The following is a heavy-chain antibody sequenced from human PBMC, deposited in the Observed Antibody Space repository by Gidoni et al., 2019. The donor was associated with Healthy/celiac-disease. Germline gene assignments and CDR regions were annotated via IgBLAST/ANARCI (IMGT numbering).Heavy chain of an antibody. CDR2: IRSKAYGGTT. CDR3: TRVAEGAFDI. V-gene: IGHV3-49*04. J-gene: IGHJ3*02. CDR1: GFTFGAYA. Sequence: EVQLVESGGGFVQPGRSLRLPCTASGFTFGAYAMSWVRQAHGKGLGWVGFIRSKAYGGTTEYAASVKGRFTISRDDSKSIAYLQMNSLKTEDTAVYYCTRVAEGAFDIWGQGTMVTVSS.